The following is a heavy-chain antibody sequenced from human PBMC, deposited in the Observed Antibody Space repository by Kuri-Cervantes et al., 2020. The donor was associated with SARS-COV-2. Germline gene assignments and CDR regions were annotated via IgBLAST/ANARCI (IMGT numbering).Heavy chain of an antibody. CDR1: GFTFSSYW. CDR2: IKQDGSEK. J-gene: IGHJ6*02. V-gene: IGHV3-7*05. Sequence: GGSLRLSCAASGFTFSSYWMSWVRQAPGKGLGWVANIKQDGSEKYYVDSVKGRFTISRDNAKNSLYLQMNSLRAEDTAVYYCARAPIYCSSTSCYGAYGMDVWGQGTTVTVSS. D-gene: IGHD2-2*01. CDR3: ARAPIYCSSTSCYGAYGMDV.